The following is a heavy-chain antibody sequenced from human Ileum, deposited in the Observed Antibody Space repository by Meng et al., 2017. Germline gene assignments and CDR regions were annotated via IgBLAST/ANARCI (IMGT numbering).Heavy chain of an antibody. D-gene: IGHD3-22*01. CDR3: AREYYFDTGGYYYRFFDL. Sequence: SETLSLTCSVPGGSISSATNYWTWIRQPAGKGLEWIGRLYTSGTTHYNPSLRSRATISADTSKNHFSLTLNSVTAADTAMNFCAREYYFDTGGYYYRFFDLWGQGAQVTVSS. J-gene: IGHJ4*02. CDR2: LYTSGTT. CDR1: GGSISSATNY. V-gene: IGHV4-61*02.